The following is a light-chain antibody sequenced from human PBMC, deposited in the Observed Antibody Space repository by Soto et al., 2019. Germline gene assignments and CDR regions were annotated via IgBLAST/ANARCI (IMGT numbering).Light chain of an antibody. Sequence: DIHMTQSPSSVSASIGDRVTITCRASQDISSYLAWYQQKPRKAPKLLIYAASVLHSGVSSRFSGSRSGTDFTLTINSLQPEDFATYYCQQARNFPPTFGPGTKVDV. CDR3: QQARNFPPT. J-gene: IGKJ3*01. CDR1: QDISSY. V-gene: IGKV1-12*01. CDR2: AAS.